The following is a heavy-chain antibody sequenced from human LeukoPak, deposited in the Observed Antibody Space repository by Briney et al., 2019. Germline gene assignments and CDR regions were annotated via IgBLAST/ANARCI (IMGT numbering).Heavy chain of an antibody. D-gene: IGHD1-26*01. J-gene: IGHJ5*02. V-gene: IGHV3-48*03. CDR2: VTSTGGTT. CDR3: AREGGSKNWFDP. Sequence: GGSLRLSCAAAGFTFSSYEMNWVRQAPGKGLEWISYVTSTGGTTYYADSVKGRFTISRDNAKNSLYLQMNSLRAEDTAVYYCAREGGSKNWFDPWGQGTLVTVSS. CDR1: GFTFSSYE.